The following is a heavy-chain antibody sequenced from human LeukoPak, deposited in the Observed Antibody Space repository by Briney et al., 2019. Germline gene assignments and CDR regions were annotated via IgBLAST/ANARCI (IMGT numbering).Heavy chain of an antibody. D-gene: IGHD3-22*01. CDR1: GYSFTSYW. CDR2: IYPGDSDT. J-gene: IGHJ3*02. V-gene: IGHV5-51*01. Sequence: GESLKISCKASGYSFTSYWIGWVRQMPEKGLERMGIIYPGDSDTRYSPSFQGQVTISADKFISTAYLQWSSLKASDTAMYYCARERSSGYYTEDAFDIWGQGTMVTVSS. CDR3: ARERSSGYYTEDAFDI.